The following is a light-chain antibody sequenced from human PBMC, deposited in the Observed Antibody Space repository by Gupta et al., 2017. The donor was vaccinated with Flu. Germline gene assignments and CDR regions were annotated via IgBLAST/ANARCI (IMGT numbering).Light chain of an antibody. Sequence: SSELPQPPSVSVSPGQTARITCPGDALPKQYAYWYQQKPGQAPVLVIYKDSERPSGIPERFSGSSSGTTVTLTISGVQAEDEADYYCQSADSSGTIGVFGGGTKLTVL. J-gene: IGLJ2*01. CDR1: ALPKQY. CDR2: KDS. V-gene: IGLV3-25*02. CDR3: QSADSSGTIGV.